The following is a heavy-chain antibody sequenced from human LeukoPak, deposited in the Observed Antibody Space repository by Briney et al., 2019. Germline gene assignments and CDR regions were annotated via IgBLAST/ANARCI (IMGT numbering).Heavy chain of an antibody. V-gene: IGHV4-30-4*08. J-gene: IGHJ4*02. CDR3: ARYYYDITAYDY. Sequence: SETLSLTCTVSGGSISSDDYYWTWIRQPLGKGLEWIGYIYYSGSTYYNPSLKSRVTISVDTSRNQFSLKLSSVTAADTAVYYCARYYYDITAYDYWGQGTLVTVSS. CDR2: IYYSGST. CDR1: GGSISSDDYY. D-gene: IGHD3-22*01.